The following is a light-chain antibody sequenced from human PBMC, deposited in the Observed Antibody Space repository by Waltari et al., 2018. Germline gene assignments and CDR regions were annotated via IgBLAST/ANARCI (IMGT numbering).Light chain of an antibody. V-gene: IGLV1-40*01. CDR2: RTN. CDR1: GSNICAGYD. Sequence: SVLTHPPSASGAPGQRVRLSYTGSGSNICAGYDLHLYRHLPGKAPTLLFYRTNPRPVGVPDRFFGSQSGTSASLAIVGLQADDETDYYCQSYDTSLSVVFGGGTKLTVL. CDR3: QSYDTSLSVV. J-gene: IGLJ2*01.